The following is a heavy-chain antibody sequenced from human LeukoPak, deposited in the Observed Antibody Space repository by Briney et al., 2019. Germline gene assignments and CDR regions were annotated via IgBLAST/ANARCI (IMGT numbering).Heavy chain of an antibody. J-gene: IGHJ3*02. D-gene: IGHD2-21*02. Sequence: SETLSLTCTVSGGSISTYYWSWIRQSPGKGLEWIGYMYYSGSTNYNPSLKSRVTISVDSSKNQFSLKLSSVTAADTAVYYCASRPRTPCGGDCYTDAFDIWGQGTMVTVSS. CDR1: GGSISTYY. CDR2: MYYSGST. V-gene: IGHV4-59*01. CDR3: ASRPRTPCGGDCYTDAFDI.